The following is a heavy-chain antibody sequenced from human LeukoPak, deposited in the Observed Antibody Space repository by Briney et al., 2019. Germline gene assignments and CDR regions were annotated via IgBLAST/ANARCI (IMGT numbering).Heavy chain of an antibody. CDR3: ARQVRPPRYSYSGMDV. CDR1: GYSFTSYW. V-gene: IGHV5-51*01. J-gene: IGHJ6*04. CDR2: IYPGDSDT. Sequence: RGESLKISCKGSGYSFTSYWIGWVRQMPGKGLEWMGIIYPGDSDTRYSPSFQGQVTISADKSISTAYLQWSSLKASDTAMYYCARQVRPPRYSYSGMDVWGKGTTVTVSS.